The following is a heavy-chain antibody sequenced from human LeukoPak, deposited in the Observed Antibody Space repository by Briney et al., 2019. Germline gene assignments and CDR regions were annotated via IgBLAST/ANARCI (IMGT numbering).Heavy chain of an antibody. V-gene: IGHV3-20*04. J-gene: IGHJ6*03. CDR3: ARESGKYSCNYVYYMDV. CDR1: GFTFEDYG. CDR2: INWSGERI. D-gene: IGHD1-26*01. Sequence: PGESLRLSCVASGFTFEDYGMSWVRQVPGKGLEWVSNINWSGERIGYADSVKGRFTISRDNGKNSLYLQMNSLRVEDTALYYCARESGKYSCNYVYYMDVWGKGTMVTVSS.